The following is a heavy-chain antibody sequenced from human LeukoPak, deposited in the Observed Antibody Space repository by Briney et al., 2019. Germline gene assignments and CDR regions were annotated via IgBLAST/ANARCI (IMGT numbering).Heavy chain of an antibody. V-gene: IGHV4-61*08. CDR2: VHYIANT. J-gene: IGHJ4*02. CDR3: ARTQSQSGSYRYYFGY. Sequence: SETLSLTCTVSGASVGSAGYYWSWIRQPPGGGLEWIGYVHYIANTSYNPSLKSRVTMSVNPSRNQFSLKLNSVTAADTAIYYCARTQSQSGSYRYYFGYWGQGTLVTVSS. CDR1: GASVGSAGYY. D-gene: IGHD1-26*01.